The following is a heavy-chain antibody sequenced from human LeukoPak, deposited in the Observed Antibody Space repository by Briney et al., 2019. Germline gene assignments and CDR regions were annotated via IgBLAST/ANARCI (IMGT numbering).Heavy chain of an antibody. D-gene: IGHD3-10*01. J-gene: IGHJ6*04. Sequence: ASVKLSCKVSGYTLTELSMHWVRQAPGKGLEWMGGFDPEDGETIYAQKFQGRVTMTEDTSTDTAYMELSSLRSEDTAVYYCAGRAVVRSRSRDYYYYYGMDVWGKGTTVTVSS. V-gene: IGHV1-24*01. CDR3: AGRAVVRSRSRDYYYYYGMDV. CDR1: GYTLTELS. CDR2: FDPEDGET.